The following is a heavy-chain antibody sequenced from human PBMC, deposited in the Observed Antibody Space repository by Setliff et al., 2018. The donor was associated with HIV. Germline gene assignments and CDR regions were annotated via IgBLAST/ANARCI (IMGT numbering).Heavy chain of an antibody. D-gene: IGHD6-6*01. CDR3: AKMSIAASNWFDP. J-gene: IGHJ5*02. CDR2: ISGSGCST. CDR1: GFTFSSYA. V-gene: IGHV3-23*01. Sequence: PGGSLRLSCAASGFTFSSYAMSWVRQAPGKGLEWVSAISGSGCSTYYADSVKGRFNISRDNSKNTLYLQMNSLRAEDTAVYYCAKMSIAASNWFDPWGQGTLVTVSS.